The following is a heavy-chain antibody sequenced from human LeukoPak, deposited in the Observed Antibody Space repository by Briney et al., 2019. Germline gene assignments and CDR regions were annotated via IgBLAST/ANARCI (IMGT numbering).Heavy chain of an antibody. J-gene: IGHJ6*02. V-gene: IGHV1-69*01. CDR2: IIPIFCTA. CDR3: AREGYSSGWPEPRNYYYYGMDV. CDR1: GGTFSSYA. Sequence: ASVKVSCKASGGTFSSYAISWVRQAPGQGLEWMGGIIPIFCTANYAQKFQGRVTITADESTSTAYMELSSLRSEDTAVYYCAREGYSSGWPEPRNYYYYGMDVWGQGTTVTVSS. D-gene: IGHD6-19*01.